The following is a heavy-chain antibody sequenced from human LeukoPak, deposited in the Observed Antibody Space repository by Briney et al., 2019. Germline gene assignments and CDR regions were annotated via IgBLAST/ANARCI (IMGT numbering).Heavy chain of an antibody. CDR1: GFTFSSYG. Sequence: GGSLRLSCAASGFTFSSYGMNWVRQAPGKGLEWITDISGNSDTINYADSVKGRFTISRDTAKNSLYLQMNSLRDEDTAVYYCARDKYGDYVFDYWGQGTLVTVSS. CDR2: ISGNSDTI. V-gene: IGHV3-48*02. D-gene: IGHD4-17*01. CDR3: ARDKYGDYVFDY. J-gene: IGHJ4*02.